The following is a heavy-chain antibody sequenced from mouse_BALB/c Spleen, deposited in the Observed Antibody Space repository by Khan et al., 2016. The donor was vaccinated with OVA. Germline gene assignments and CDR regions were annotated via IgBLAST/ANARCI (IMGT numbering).Heavy chain of an antibody. D-gene: IGHD1-1*02. CDR1: GFTFSTYG. CDR3: ARIAYYYNSDAFAY. J-gene: IGHJ3*01. CDR2: INTGGHYT. Sequence: EVQLVESGGDLAKTGGSLKLSCAASGFTFSTYGMSWVRQTPDKRLEWVATINTGGHYTYYKDNVKGQFTISRDKAANTLYLEMSSLRSEDTAMYYCARIAYYYNSDAFAYWGQGTLVTVSA. V-gene: IGHV5-6*01.